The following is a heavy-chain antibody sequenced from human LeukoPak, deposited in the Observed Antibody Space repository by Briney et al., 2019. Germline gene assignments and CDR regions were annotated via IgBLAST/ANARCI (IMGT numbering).Heavy chain of an antibody. Sequence: GGSLRLSCAASRFTFSDYGMHWVRQAPGKGLEWVAFIRYDGGDEKYADSVKGRFTVSRDNSKNTLYLQMNSLRVEDTAVYYCAKYRHGAYGSFFDYWGQGTLVTVSS. CDR2: IRYDGGDE. CDR3: AKYRHGAYGSFFDY. D-gene: IGHD4-17*01. CDR1: RFTFSDYG. V-gene: IGHV3-30*02. J-gene: IGHJ4*02.